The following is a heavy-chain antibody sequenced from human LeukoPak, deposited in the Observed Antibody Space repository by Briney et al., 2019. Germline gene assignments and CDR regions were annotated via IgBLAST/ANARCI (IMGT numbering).Heavy chain of an antibody. Sequence: GALRLSCAASGFTFSSYGMHWVRQAPGKGLEWVAFIRYDGSNKYYADSVKGRFTISRDNSKNTLYLQMNSLRAEDTAVYYCAKDPFTYDSSGYYPDYWGQGTLVTVSS. CDR1: GFTFSSYG. CDR2: IRYDGSNK. V-gene: IGHV3-30*02. D-gene: IGHD3-22*01. CDR3: AKDPFTYDSSGYYPDY. J-gene: IGHJ4*02.